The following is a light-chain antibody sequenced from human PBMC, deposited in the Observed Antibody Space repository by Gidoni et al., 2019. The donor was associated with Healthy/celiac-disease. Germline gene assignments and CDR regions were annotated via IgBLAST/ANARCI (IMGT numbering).Light chain of an antibody. CDR1: SSNIGSNT. J-gene: IGLJ3*02. V-gene: IGLV1-44*01. CDR3: AAWDASLNAWL. CDR2: SNN. Sequence: QSVLTQPPAASGTPGQRVPISCSGSSSNIGSNTVNWYQQLPGTAPKLLIYSNNQRPSGVPARFSCSKSGPSASLSIRGLQSEDEAVYYCAAWDASLNAWLFVGGTKLTVL.